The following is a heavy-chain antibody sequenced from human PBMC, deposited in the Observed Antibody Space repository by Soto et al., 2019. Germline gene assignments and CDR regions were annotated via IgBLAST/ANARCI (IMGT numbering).Heavy chain of an antibody. D-gene: IGHD2-15*01. V-gene: IGHV1-8*01. CDR2: MNPNSGNT. CDR1: GYTFTSYD. Sequence: GASVKVSCKASGYTFTSYDINWVRQATGQGLEWMGWMNPNSGNTGYAQKFQGRVTMTRNTSISTAYMELSSLRSEDTAVYYCARGDRVVVAATRIYYYYYMGVWGKGTTVTV. J-gene: IGHJ6*03. CDR3: ARGDRVVVAATRIYYYYYMGV.